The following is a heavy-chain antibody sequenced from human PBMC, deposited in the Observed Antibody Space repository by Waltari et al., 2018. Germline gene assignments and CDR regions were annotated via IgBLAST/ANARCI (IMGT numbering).Heavy chain of an antibody. CDR1: GYSFTSYW. V-gene: IGHV5-51*03. Sequence: EVQLVQSGAEVKKPGESLKISCKGSGYSFTSYWIGWVRQMPGKGLEWMGILYPGDSDTRYSTSFQGQVTIAADKSISTAYLQWSSLKASDTAMYYCATWVGPAARPDRPHRKSFDYWGQGTLVTVSS. D-gene: IGHD2-2*01. J-gene: IGHJ4*02. CDR2: LYPGDSDT. CDR3: ATWVGPAARPDRPHRKSFDY.